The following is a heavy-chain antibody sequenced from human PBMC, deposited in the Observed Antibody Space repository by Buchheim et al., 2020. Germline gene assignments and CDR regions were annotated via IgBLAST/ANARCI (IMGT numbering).Heavy chain of an antibody. J-gene: IGHJ4*02. CDR1: GGSFSGYY. CDR2: INHSGST. D-gene: IGHD3-10*01. Sequence: QVQLQQWGAGLLKPSETLSLTCAVYGGSFSGYYWSWIRQPPGKGLEWIGEINHSGSTNYNPSLKSRVTISVDTSKNQFSLKLSSVTAADTAVYYCARGMVRGVNWFDYWGQGTL. V-gene: IGHV4-34*01. CDR3: ARGMVRGVNWFDY.